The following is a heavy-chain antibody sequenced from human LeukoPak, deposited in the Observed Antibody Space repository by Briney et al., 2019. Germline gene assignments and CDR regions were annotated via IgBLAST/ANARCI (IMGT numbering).Heavy chain of an antibody. CDR3: ARVMDDSSGWIGDYYYMDV. CDR1: GFTFSGYW. Sequence: GGSLRLSCAASGFTFSGYWMTWVRQAPGKGLEWVANIKQDGSEKYYVDSVKGRFTISRDNAKNSLYLQMNSLRAEDTAVYYCARVMDDSSGWIGDYYYMDVWGKGTTVTVSS. J-gene: IGHJ6*03. V-gene: IGHV3-7*01. CDR2: IKQDGSEK. D-gene: IGHD6-19*01.